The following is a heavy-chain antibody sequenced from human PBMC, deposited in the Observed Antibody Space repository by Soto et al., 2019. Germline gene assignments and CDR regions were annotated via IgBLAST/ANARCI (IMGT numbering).Heavy chain of an antibody. V-gene: IGHV3-48*01. Sequence: GGSLILSCAASGFTFRNYVMNWVRQAPGKGLEWVSYIGLGSSTKYYADSVEGRFTISRDNAKNSLYLQMNSLRAEDTAVYYCARDQLYYNDISGRPLNAFDVWGQGTMVTVSS. CDR3: ARDQLYYNDISGRPLNAFDV. CDR2: IGLGSSTK. D-gene: IGHD3-22*01. J-gene: IGHJ3*01. CDR1: GFTFRNYV.